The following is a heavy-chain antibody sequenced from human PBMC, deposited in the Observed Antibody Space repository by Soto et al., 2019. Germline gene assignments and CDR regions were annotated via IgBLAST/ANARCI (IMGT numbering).Heavy chain of an antibody. Sequence: QVQLVQSGAEVKKPGSSVKVSCKASGGTFSSYAISWVRQAPGQGLEWMGGIIPIFGTANYAQKFQGRVTITAXXSXSXXYMELSSLRSEDTAVYYCARDPGSGRTPEYNWFDPWGQGTLVTVSS. J-gene: IGHJ5*02. V-gene: IGHV1-69*12. CDR3: ARDPGSGRTPEYNWFDP. CDR2: IIPIFGTA. D-gene: IGHD1-26*01. CDR1: GGTFSSYA.